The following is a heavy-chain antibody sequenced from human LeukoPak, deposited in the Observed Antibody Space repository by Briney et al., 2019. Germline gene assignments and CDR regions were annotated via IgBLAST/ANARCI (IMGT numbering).Heavy chain of an antibody. CDR1: GFTFSSYW. V-gene: IGHV3-74*01. Sequence: PGGSLRLSCAASGFTFSSYWTHWVRQAPGKGLVWVSGINSDGSRKSYADSVKGRFTIFRDNAKNTLYLQMNSLRAEDTAVYYCARGAGGYSDYWGQGTLVTVSS. D-gene: IGHD6-19*01. J-gene: IGHJ4*02. CDR3: ARGAGGYSDY. CDR2: INSDGSRK.